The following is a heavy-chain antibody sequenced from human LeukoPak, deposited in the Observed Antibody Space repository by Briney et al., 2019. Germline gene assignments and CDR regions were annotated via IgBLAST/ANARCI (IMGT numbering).Heavy chain of an antibody. CDR1: GGSISSGSYY. J-gene: IGHJ3*02. Sequence: TSETLSLTCTVSGGSISSGSYYWSWIRQPAGKGLGWIGRIYTSGSTNYNPSLKSRVTISVDTSKNQFSLKLSSVTAADTAVYYCVRSRVGARAFDIWGQGTMVTVSS. D-gene: IGHD1-26*01. CDR3: VRSRVGARAFDI. CDR2: IYTSGST. V-gene: IGHV4-61*02.